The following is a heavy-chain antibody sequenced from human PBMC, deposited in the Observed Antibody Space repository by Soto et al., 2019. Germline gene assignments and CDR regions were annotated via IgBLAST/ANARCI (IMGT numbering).Heavy chain of an antibody. V-gene: IGHV3-30*18. CDR3: AKDTGADY. D-gene: IGHD3-10*01. J-gene: IGHJ4*02. Sequence: QVQLVESGGGVVQPGRSLRLSCAASGFTFSSYGMYWVRQAPGKGLEWVARILYDGSDQFYGDSVKGRFTISRDNSKNILYVQMNSLRSEDTAVYYCAKDTGADYWGQGTVVTVSA. CDR1: GFTFSSYG. CDR2: ILYDGSDQ.